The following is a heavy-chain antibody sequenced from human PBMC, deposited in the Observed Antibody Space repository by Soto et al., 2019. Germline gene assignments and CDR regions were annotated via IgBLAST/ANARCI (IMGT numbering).Heavy chain of an antibody. Sequence: ESGGGVVQPGRSLRLSCAASGFTFSSYAMHWVRQAPGKGLEWVAVISYDGSNKYYADSVKGRFTISRDNSKNTLYLQMNSLRAEDTAVYYCARDSRSPGYLDIWGQGTMVTVSS. CDR3: ARDSRSPGYLDI. D-gene: IGHD1-1*01. CDR1: GFTFSSYA. J-gene: IGHJ3*02. V-gene: IGHV3-30-3*01. CDR2: ISYDGSNK.